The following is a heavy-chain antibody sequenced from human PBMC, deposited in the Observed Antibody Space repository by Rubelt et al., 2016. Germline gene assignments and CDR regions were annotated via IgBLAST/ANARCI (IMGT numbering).Heavy chain of an antibody. CDR1: GFSLTANGAA. D-gene: IGHD3-10*01. Sequence: QITLTESGPALVKPTQTLTLTCTWSGFSLTANGAAVGWIRQSPGKALEWLALIYWDDDKRYSPSLKSRLTVTKDASNNQVVLTMKTLDPVDTATYYCAHRMMIRGGPFDVWGQGALVTVSS. V-gene: IGHV2-5*02. J-gene: IGHJ4*02. CDR3: AHRMMIRGGPFDV. CDR2: IYWDDDK.